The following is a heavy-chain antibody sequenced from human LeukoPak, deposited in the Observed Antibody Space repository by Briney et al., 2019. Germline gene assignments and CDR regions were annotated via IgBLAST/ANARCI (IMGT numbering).Heavy chain of an antibody. CDR3: VYGPNHYYFDY. J-gene: IGHJ4*02. V-gene: IGHV4-59*01. CDR2: IYYSGST. D-gene: IGHD3-16*01. Sequence: SETLSLTCTVSGGSISGYYYSWIRQPPGKDLEWIGYIYYSGSTNYNPSFTSRVTISLDTSMKQFSLNLRSVTAADAAVYFCVYGPNHYYFDYWGQGILVTVSS. CDR1: GGSISGYY.